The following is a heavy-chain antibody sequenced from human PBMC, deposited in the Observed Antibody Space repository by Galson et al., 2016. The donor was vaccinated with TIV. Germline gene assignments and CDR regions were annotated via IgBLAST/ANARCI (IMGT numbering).Heavy chain of an antibody. CDR1: GFTFQDYG. Sequence: SLRLSCAASGFTFQDYGMQWVRKAPGRGLEWVSGISSNSVSRGYAASVKGRFTVSRGNAKNSLYLQMNTLRGEDTALYYCAKARGYGYGSPRDYYYGMDVWGPGTTVTVSS. V-gene: IGHV3-9*01. J-gene: IGHJ6*02. CDR3: AKARGYGYGSPRDYYYGMDV. D-gene: IGHD5-18*01. CDR2: ISSNSVSR.